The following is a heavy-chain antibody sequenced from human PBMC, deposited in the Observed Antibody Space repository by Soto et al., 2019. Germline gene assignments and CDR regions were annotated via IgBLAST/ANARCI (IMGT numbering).Heavy chain of an antibody. Sequence: PGGSLRLSCAASGFTFNLYGMHWVRQAPGKGLEWVAAIAKDGSDIHYTDSVKGRFTISRDNSENTLYLQMNSLRGDDSAVYYCAKAAAYDSSGYYYYFAYWGHGTLVTVSS. CDR3: AKAAAYDSSGYYYYFAY. J-gene: IGHJ4*01. CDR2: IAKDGSDI. D-gene: IGHD3-22*01. V-gene: IGHV3-30*18. CDR1: GFTFNLYG.